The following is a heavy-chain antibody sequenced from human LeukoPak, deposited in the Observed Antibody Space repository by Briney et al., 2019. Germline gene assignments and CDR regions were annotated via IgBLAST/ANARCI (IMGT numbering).Heavy chain of an antibody. CDR1: GFTFSSYP. V-gene: IGHV3-21*01. CDR3: ARGGRISDAFDI. J-gene: IGHJ3*02. CDR2: ISSSTTYI. D-gene: IGHD3-10*01. Sequence: GGSLRLSCAASGFTFSSYPMNWVRQAPGKGLEWVSSISSSTTYIYYADSVKGRFTISRDNAKNSLYLQMNSLRAEDTAVYYCARGGRISDAFDIWGHGTMVTVSS.